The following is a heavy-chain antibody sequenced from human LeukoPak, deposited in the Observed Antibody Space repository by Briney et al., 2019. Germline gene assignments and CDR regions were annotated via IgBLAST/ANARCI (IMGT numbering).Heavy chain of an antibody. V-gene: IGHV3-9*01. CDR3: AKDKAVAGFYYFDY. CDR1: GFTFNDYA. CDR2: ISWNSGRI. J-gene: IGHJ4*02. Sequence: GGSLRLSCAASGFTFNDYAMGWVRQAPGKGLEWVSGISWNSGRIGYADSVKGRFTISRDNAKNSLYLQMNSPRAEDTALYYCAKDKAVAGFYYFDYWGQGTLVTVSS. D-gene: IGHD6-19*01.